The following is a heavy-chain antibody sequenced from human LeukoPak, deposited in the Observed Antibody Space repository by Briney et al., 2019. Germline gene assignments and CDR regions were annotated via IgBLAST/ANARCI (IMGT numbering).Heavy chain of an antibody. CDR2: IKQDGSEK. D-gene: IGHD7-27*01. Sequence: PGGSLRLSCAASVFTFSSYWMSWVRQAPGKGLEWVANIKQDGSEKYYVDSVKGRFTISRDNAKNSLYLQMNSLRAEDTAVYYCARDPRTNWGHDAFDIWGQGTMVTVSS. V-gene: IGHV3-7*01. CDR3: ARDPRTNWGHDAFDI. J-gene: IGHJ3*02. CDR1: VFTFSSYW.